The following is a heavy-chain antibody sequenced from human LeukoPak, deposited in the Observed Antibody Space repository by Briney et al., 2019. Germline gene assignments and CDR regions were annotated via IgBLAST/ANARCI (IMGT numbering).Heavy chain of an antibody. CDR3: ARGWELLDY. V-gene: IGHV3-30-3*01. CDR1: GFTFSSYA. CDR2: ISYDGSNK. D-gene: IGHD1-26*01. J-gene: IGHJ4*02. Sequence: PGGSLRLSCAASGFTFSSYAMHWVRQAPGKRLEWVAVISYDGSNKYYADSVKGRFTISRDNSKNTLYLQMNSLRAEDTAVYYCARGWELLDYWGQGTLVTVSS.